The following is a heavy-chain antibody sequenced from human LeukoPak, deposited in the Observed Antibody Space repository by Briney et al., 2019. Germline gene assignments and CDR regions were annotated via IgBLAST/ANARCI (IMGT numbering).Heavy chain of an antibody. D-gene: IGHD3-22*01. Sequence: GRSLRLSCAASGFTFSSYSMNWVRQAPGKGLERVSYISSSSSTIYYADSVKGRFTISRDNAKNSLYLQMNSLRAEDTAVYYCARDISYDSSGYYGDDAFDIWGQGTMVTVSS. CDR1: GFTFSSYS. J-gene: IGHJ3*02. CDR3: ARDISYDSSGYYGDDAFDI. CDR2: ISSSSSTI. V-gene: IGHV3-48*04.